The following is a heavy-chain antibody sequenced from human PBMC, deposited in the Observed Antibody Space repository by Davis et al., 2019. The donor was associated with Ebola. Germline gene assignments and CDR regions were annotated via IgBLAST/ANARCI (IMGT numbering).Heavy chain of an antibody. CDR3: ASGFSWNLDY. CDR1: GFTFSSYS. V-gene: IGHV3-21*01. J-gene: IGHJ4*02. D-gene: IGHD1-1*01. Sequence: GESLKISCAASGFTFSSYSMNWVRQAPGKGLEWVSSISSSSSYIYYADSVKGRFTLSRDNANNSLSLQLSSLRAEDTAVYSCASGFSWNLDYWGQGTLVIVSS. CDR2: ISSSSSYI.